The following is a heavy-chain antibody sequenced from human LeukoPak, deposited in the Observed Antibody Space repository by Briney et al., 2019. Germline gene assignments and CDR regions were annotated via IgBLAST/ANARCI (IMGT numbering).Heavy chain of an antibody. V-gene: IGHV4-39*01. J-gene: IGHJ4*02. CDR3: ARHLGMSTLDY. D-gene: IGHD5/OR15-5a*01. CDR1: GGSISSSSKY. CDR2: FFYSGST. Sequence: SQTLSLTCAVSGGSISSSSKYWGWIRQSPGKGLEWIGNFFYSGSTYCNPSLKSRVTISVDTSKNQFSPNLRSVTAADTAVYYCARHLGMSTLDYWGQGTLVTVSS.